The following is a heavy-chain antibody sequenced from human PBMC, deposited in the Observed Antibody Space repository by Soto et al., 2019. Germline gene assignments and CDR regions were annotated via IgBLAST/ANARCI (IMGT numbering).Heavy chain of an antibody. CDR2: IWYDGSNK. D-gene: IGHD5-12*01. V-gene: IGHV3-33*01. Sequence: QVQLVESGGGVGQPGRSLRLSCAASGFTFSSYGMHWVRQAPGKGLEWVAVIWYDGSNKYYADSVKGRFTISGDNSKNTLYVQMNSMRVDDTTVYFWARDRSEVSGYQGYDVFDYWGQGTLVTVFS. CDR1: GFTFSSYG. CDR3: ARDRSEVSGYQGYDVFDY. J-gene: IGHJ4*02.